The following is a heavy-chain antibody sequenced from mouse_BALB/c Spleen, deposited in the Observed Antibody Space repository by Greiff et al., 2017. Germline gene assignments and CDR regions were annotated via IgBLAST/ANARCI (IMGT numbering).Heavy chain of an antibody. CDR2: ISYDGSN. V-gene: IGHV3-6*02. J-gene: IGHJ4*01. CDR3: ARHYYGSRTDYAMDY. Sequence: EVKLMESGPGLVKPSQSLSLTCSVTGYSITSGYYWNWIRQFPGNKLEWMGYISYDGSNNYNPSLKNRISITRDTSKNQFFLKLNSVTTEDTATYYCARHYYGSRTDYAMDYWGQGTSVTVSS. CDR1: GYSITSGYY. D-gene: IGHD1-1*01.